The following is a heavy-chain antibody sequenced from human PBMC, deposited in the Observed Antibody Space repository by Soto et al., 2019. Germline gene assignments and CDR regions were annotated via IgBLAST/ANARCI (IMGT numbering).Heavy chain of an antibody. CDR3: ARDLFGGYCLDY. V-gene: IGHV4-59*01. J-gene: IGHJ4*02. D-gene: IGHD5-12*01. CDR1: GGSISSYY. Sequence: PSETLSLTCTVSGGSISSYYWSWIRQPPGKGLEWIGYIYYNGNTNYNPSLKSRVTIAVDTSKNQFSLRLTSVTAADTAVYYCARDLFGGYCLDYWGQGALVTVSS. CDR2: IYYNGNT.